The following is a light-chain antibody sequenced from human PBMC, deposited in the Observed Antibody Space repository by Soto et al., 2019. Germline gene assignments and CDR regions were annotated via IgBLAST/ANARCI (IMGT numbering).Light chain of an antibody. Sequence: EIVLTQSPGTLSLSPGERVTLSCRASQSLSSSYLAWYQQKPGQAPRLLIYGASSRATGIPDRFSGSGSGTDFTLTISRLEPDDFATYYCQQYNSYPITFGQGTRLEIK. V-gene: IGKV3-20*01. CDR3: QQYNSYPIT. CDR2: GAS. CDR1: QSLSSSY. J-gene: IGKJ5*01.